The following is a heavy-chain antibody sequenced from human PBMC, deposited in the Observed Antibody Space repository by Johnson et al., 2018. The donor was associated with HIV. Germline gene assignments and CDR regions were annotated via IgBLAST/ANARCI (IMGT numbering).Heavy chain of an antibody. V-gene: IGHV3-20*04. J-gene: IGHJ3*01. CDR1: GFNFDDYG. D-gene: IGHD1-26*01. CDR2: INSDGSAT. CDR3: GRGGGDYYRDGFDL. Sequence: VQLVESGGGVIRPGGSLRVSCVASGFNFDDYGMSWVRQAPGKGLVWFSRINSDGSATDYADSVKGRFTVSRDNTKNTLYVQMNSLRVEDTAVYYCGRGGGDYYRDGFDLWGQGTVVTVSS.